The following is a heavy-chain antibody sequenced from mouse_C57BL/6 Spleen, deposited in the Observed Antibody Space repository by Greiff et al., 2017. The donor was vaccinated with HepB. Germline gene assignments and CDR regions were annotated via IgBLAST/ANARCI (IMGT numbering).Heavy chain of an antibody. CDR3: ARARGQLGWFAY. V-gene: IGHV1-82*01. Sequence: VQLQESGPELVKPGASVKISCKASGYAFSSSWMNWVKQRPGRGLEWIGRIYPGDGDTNYNGKFKGKATLTADKSSSTAYMQLSSLTSEDSAVYFCARARGQLGWFAYWSQGTLVTVSA. CDR1: GYAFSSSW. CDR2: IYPGDGDT. D-gene: IGHD4-1*02. J-gene: IGHJ3*01.